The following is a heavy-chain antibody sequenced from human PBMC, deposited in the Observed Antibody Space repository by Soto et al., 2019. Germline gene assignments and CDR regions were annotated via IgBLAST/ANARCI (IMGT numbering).Heavy chain of an antibody. CDR3: TTRGVYCSGGSCYGGYYYYGMDV. V-gene: IGHV3-15*07. CDR1: GFTFSNAW. D-gene: IGHD2-15*01. CDR2: IKSKTDGGTT. J-gene: IGHJ6*02. Sequence: SLRLSCAASGFTFSNAWMNWVRQAPGKWPEWVGRIKSKTDGGTTDYAAPVKGRFTISRDDSKNTLYLQMNSLKTEDTAVYYCTTRGVYCSGGSCYGGYYYYGMDVWGQGTTVTVSS.